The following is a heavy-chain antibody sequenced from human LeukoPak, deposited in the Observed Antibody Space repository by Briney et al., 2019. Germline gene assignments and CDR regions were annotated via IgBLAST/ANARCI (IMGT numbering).Heavy chain of an antibody. CDR3: ARDCSNGVCSTYQTFDI. D-gene: IGHD2-8*01. CDR1: GFTFSSYS. J-gene: IGHJ3*02. CDR2: IKADGSVK. V-gene: IGHV3-7*05. Sequence: GGSLRLSCAASGFTFSSYSMSWVRQGPGKGLEWGANIKADGSVKHSVDNVKGRFTITRDNAKNALYLQMDSLRAEDTAVYYCARDCSNGVCSTYQTFDIWGQGTVVTVSS.